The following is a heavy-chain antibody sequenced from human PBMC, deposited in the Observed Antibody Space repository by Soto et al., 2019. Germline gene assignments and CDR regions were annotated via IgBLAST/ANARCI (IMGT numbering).Heavy chain of an antibody. Sequence: GGSLRLSCAASGFTFSSYSMNWVRQAPGKGLEWVSSISSSSSYIYYADSVKGRFTISRDNAKNSLYLQMNSLRAEDTAVYYCARVGHNYDFWSGPGAFDIWGQGTMVTVSS. V-gene: IGHV3-21*01. CDR1: GFTFSSYS. J-gene: IGHJ3*02. CDR3: ARVGHNYDFWSGPGAFDI. CDR2: ISSSSSYI. D-gene: IGHD3-3*01.